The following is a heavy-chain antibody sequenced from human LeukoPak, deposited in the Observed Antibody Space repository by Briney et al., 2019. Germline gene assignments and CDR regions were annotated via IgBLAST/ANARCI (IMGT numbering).Heavy chain of an antibody. CDR3: AGALGVPWGYYRDV. CDR2: MNPNSGNT. CDR1: GYTFTSYD. Sequence: ASVKVSCKASGYTFTSYDINWVRQATGQGLEWMGWMNPNSGNTGYAQKFQGRVTITRNTSISTAYMELSSLRSEDTAVYFCAGALGVPWGYYRDVWGKGTTVTVSS. J-gene: IGHJ6*03. D-gene: IGHD3-10*01. V-gene: IGHV1-8*03.